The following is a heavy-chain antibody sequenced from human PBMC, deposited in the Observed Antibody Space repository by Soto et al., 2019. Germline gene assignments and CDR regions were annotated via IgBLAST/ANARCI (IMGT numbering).Heavy chain of an antibody. CDR3: ATSYGSGYRAFDY. CDR1: GDTFAFHS. J-gene: IGHJ4*02. V-gene: IGHV1-69*02. Sequence: QVQLVQSGAEVKRPGSSVKVSCKASGDTFAFHSINWVRQAPGLGLEWMGRINPILSMSNYAQRFQGRVTMTADKSTRTAYMVLSILRSEDTAIYYCATSYGSGYRAFDYWGQGALVTVSS. D-gene: IGHD3-10*01. CDR2: INPILSMS.